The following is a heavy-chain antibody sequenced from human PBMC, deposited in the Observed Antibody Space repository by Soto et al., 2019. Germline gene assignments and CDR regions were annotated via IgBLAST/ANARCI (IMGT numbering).Heavy chain of an antibody. CDR3: ARVPHR. CDR1: CVFVNIGTYY. Sequence: TLCLACTVTCVFVNIGTYYWSWIRQPPGKGLEWIGYIHYSGSTNYNPSLKSRVTISVDRSKNQFSLKLSSVTAADTAVYYCARVPHRWGQGTLVTVSS. CDR2: IHYSGST. D-gene: IGHD2-2*01. J-gene: IGHJ5*02. V-gene: IGHV4-61*01.